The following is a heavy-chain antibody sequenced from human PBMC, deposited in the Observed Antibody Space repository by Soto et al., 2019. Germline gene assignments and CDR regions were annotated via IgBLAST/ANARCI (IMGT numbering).Heavy chain of an antibody. Sequence: SETLSLTCTVSGGNISDIYWSWIRQPPGKGLEWIGEINLSGTTNYNPSLKRRVTMSIDQSQNEVSLTLTAVTAADTAVYYCARVPDRWGQGTLVTAPQ. V-gene: IGHV4-59*12. CDR3: ARVPDR. CDR2: INLSGTT. D-gene: IGHD2-2*01. CDR1: GGNISDIY. J-gene: IGHJ5*02.